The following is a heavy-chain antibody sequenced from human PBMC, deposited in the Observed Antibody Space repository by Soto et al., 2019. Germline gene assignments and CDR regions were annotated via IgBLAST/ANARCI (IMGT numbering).Heavy chain of an antibody. CDR2: TYYRSKWYN. CDR3: ARDKKRGYCSSTSCLDAFDI. D-gene: IGHD2-2*01. J-gene: IGHJ3*02. Sequence: KQSQTLSLTCAISGDSVSSNSAAWNWIRQSPSRGLEWLGRTYYRSKWYNDYAVSVKSRITINPDTSKNQFSLQLNSVTPEDTAVYYCARDKKRGYCSSTSCLDAFDIWGQGTMVTVSS. V-gene: IGHV6-1*01. CDR1: GDSVSSNSAA.